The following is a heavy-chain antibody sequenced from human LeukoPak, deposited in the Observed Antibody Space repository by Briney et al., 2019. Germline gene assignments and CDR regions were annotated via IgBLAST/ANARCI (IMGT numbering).Heavy chain of an antibody. D-gene: IGHD6-13*01. J-gene: IGHJ5*02. CDR1: GGSISSSTYY. Sequence: KPSETLSLTCSVSGGSISSSTYYWGWIRQPPGKGLEWIGNIYNSGSTYYNPSLKSRVTISVDTSKNQFSLKSSSVTAADTAVYYCARQAYSSNLGWFDPWGQGTLVTVSS. V-gene: IGHV4-39*01. CDR3: ARQAYSSNLGWFDP. CDR2: IYNSGST.